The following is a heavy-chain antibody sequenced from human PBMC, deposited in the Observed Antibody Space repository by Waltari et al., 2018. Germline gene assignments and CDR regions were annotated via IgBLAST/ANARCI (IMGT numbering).Heavy chain of an antibody. CDR1: GYTSTGYA. CDR3: LRDSSGSHFDY. V-gene: IGHV1-2*06. D-gene: IGHD3-22*01. J-gene: IGHJ4*02. Sequence: LVQSGAEVKKPGASVKVSCKASGYTSTGYAIRWGRQAPGQGLEWMGRINPKNGDTHYAQKLQGRGAMTTDTSTNTAFMELHSLRSDDTAVYYCLRDSSGSHFDYWGQGTLVTVSS. CDR2: INPKNGDT.